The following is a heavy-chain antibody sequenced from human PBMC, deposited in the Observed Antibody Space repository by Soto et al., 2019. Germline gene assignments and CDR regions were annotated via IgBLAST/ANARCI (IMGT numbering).Heavy chain of an antibody. J-gene: IGHJ3*02. CDR1: GFTFSSYG. D-gene: IGHD3-22*01. CDR2: ISYDGSNK. V-gene: IGHV3-30*18. CDR3: AKLGYYDSSGYYYPRDAFDI. Sequence: GGSLRLSCAASGFTFSSYGMHWVRQAPGKGLEWVAVISYDGSNKYYADSVKGRFTISRDNSKNTLYLQMNSLRAEDTAVYYCAKLGYYDSSGYYYPRDAFDIWGQGTMVTVSS.